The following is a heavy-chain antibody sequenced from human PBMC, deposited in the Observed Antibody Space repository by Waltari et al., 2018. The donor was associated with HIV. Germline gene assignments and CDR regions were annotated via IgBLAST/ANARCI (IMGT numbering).Heavy chain of an antibody. CDR2: IIALIGKP. Sequence: QVQLLQSGAEVKKPGSSVKVSCKTSGVNSHTYPISWLRQAPGQGPEWMGGIIALIGKPKYAQKFEGRITITADESTSTTYMEMSGLRSEDTAMYFCARGKLMTTFDDWGQGTLVIVSS. V-gene: IGHV1-69*12. J-gene: IGHJ4*02. D-gene: IGHD4-17*01. CDR3: ARGKLMTTFDD. CDR1: GVNSHTYP.